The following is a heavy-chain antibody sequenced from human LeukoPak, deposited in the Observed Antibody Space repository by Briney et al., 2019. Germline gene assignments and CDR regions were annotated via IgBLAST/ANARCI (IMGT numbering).Heavy chain of an antibody. J-gene: IGHJ5*02. V-gene: IGHV3-23*01. CDR2: INGRGGST. CDR1: GFTFGDYA. Sequence: PGGSLRLSCTASGFTFGDYAMTWVRQAPGKGLEWVSGINGRGGSTYYADSVKGRFTISRDNSKSTLYLQMNSLRAEDTAVYYCAKGGVSLDPWGQGTLVTVSS. D-gene: IGHD1-26*01. CDR3: AKGGVSLDP.